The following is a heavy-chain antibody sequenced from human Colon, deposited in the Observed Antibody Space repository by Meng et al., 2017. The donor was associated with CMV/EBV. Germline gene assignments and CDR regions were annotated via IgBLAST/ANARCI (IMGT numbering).Heavy chain of an antibody. V-gene: IGHV4-30-4*01. CDR1: SISSGDYS. J-gene: IGHJ5*02. CDR3: ARDNIMRGYSLSWFDP. CDR2: IYYSGST. Sequence: SISSGDYSWGWIRQPPGKGLEWIGYIYYSGSTYYNPSLKSRVTISVDTSKNQFSLKLSSVTAADTAVYYCARDNIMRGYSLSWFDPWGQGTLVTVSS. D-gene: IGHD3-22*01.